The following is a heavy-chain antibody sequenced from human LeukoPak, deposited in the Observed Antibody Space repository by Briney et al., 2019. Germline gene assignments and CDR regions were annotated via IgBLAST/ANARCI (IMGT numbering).Heavy chain of an antibody. D-gene: IGHD3-22*01. Sequence: SETLSLTCTVSGDSISSSSYYWGWIRQPPGKGLEWIGYIYYSGSTNYNPSLKSRVTISVDTSKNQFSLKLSSVTAADTAVYYCARAGRHYDSSGYYSFDYWGQGTLVTVSS. CDR2: IYYSGST. CDR1: GDSISSSSYY. J-gene: IGHJ4*02. CDR3: ARAGRHYDSSGYYSFDY. V-gene: IGHV4-61*05.